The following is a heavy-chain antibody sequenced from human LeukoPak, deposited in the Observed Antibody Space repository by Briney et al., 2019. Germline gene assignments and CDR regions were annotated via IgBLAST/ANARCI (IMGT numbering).Heavy chain of an antibody. Sequence: GGSLRLSCAASGFTFSGYAINWVRQAPGKGLEWVSGISGSGAGTYYADSVEGRFTISRDNSKNTLYLQMNSLRADDTAVYYCAKMVREFYTISYYFDYWGQGTLVTVSS. J-gene: IGHJ4*02. D-gene: IGHD2-8*01. CDR1: GFTFSGYA. V-gene: IGHV3-23*01. CDR3: AKMVREFYTISYYFDY. CDR2: ISGSGAGT.